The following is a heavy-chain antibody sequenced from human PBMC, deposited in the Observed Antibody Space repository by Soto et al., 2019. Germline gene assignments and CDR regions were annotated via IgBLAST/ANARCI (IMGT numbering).Heavy chain of an antibody. D-gene: IGHD3-3*01. CDR3: ARARRSAAYYDFWSGFYGMDV. J-gene: IGHJ6*02. V-gene: IGHV4-31*03. CDR2: IYYSGST. Sequence: KPSETLSLTCTVSGGSISSGGYYWSWIRQHPGKGLEWIGYIYYSGSTYYNPSLKSRVTISVDTSKNQFSLKLSSVTAADTAVYYCARARRSAAYYDFWSGFYGMDVWGQGTTVTV. CDR1: GGSISSGGYY.